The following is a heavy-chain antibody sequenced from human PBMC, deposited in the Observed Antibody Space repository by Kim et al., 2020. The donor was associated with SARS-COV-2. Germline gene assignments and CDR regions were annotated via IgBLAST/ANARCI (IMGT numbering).Heavy chain of an antibody. CDR2: T. CDR3: TTDLVPTFDL. J-gene: IGHJ2*01. Sequence: TDYAAPVKGRFTISRDDSKNTLYLQMNSLKTEDTAVYYCTTDLVPTFDLWGRGTLVTVSS. D-gene: IGHD6-13*01. V-gene: IGHV3-15*01.